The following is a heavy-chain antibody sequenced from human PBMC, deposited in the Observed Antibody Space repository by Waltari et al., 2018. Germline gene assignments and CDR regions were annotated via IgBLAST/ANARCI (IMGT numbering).Heavy chain of an antibody. J-gene: IGHJ3*02. Sequence: EVLLVESGGGLVQTGGSLSRSCAASRFTFRNSLLNCVRQAPGKGLEWVANINQDGSEEYYVDSVKGRFTISRDNAKNSLYLEMKTLRAEDTAIYYCARTGARWLQFAAFDIWGQGTMVTVSS. CDR3: ARTGARWLQFAAFDI. V-gene: IGHV3-7*01. CDR2: INQDGSEE. D-gene: IGHD5-12*01. CDR1: RFTFRNSL.